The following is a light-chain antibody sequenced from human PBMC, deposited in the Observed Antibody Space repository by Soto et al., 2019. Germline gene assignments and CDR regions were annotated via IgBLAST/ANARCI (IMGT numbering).Light chain of an antibody. CDR3: QQYDNLLALT. J-gene: IGKJ4*01. Sequence: DIQLTQSPSFLSASVGDRVTITCRASQGISSYLAWYQQKPGKAPKLLIYAASTLQSGVPSRFSGSGSGTEFTLTISSLQPEDFATYYCQQYDNLLALTFGGGTKVQIK. V-gene: IGKV1-9*01. CDR1: QGISSY. CDR2: AAS.